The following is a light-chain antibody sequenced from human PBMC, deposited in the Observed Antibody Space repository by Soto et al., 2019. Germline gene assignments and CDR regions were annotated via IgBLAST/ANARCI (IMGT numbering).Light chain of an antibody. CDR2: EAS. CDR1: HSISTW. CDR3: QEYSRY. V-gene: IGKV1-5*01. Sequence: DIQMTQSPSTLSASVGDRVTITCRARHSISTWLAWYQQKPGKAPKVLISEASNLQSGVPSRFSGSGSGTEFTLTICSLQPDDIGTYYCQEYSRYFGGGTKVEIK. J-gene: IGKJ4*01.